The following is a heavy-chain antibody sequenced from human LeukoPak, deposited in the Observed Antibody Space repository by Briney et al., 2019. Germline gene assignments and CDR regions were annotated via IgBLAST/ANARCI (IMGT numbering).Heavy chain of an antibody. V-gene: IGHV3-53*01. Sequence: PGGSLRLSCAASGFTFSSYSMNWVRQAPGKGLEWVSVIYSGGSTYYADSVKGRFTISRDNSKNTLYLQMNSLRAEDTAVYYCAIRLRYFDWNYGMDVWGKGTTVTVSS. CDR1: GFTFSSYS. J-gene: IGHJ6*04. D-gene: IGHD3-9*01. CDR2: IYSGGST. CDR3: AIRLRYFDWNYGMDV.